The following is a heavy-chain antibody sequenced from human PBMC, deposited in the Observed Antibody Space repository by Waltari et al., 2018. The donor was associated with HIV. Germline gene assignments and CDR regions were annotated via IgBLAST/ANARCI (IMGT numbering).Heavy chain of an antibody. CDR2: ISTDGNNK. J-gene: IGHJ4*02. CDR3: QRDSLLYLNYYFDS. CDR1: VFTFSTYG. D-gene: IGHD3-16*01. Sequence: QVQLVESGGGVVRPGRSLRLSCAASVFTFSTYGLHWVRQAPGKGLEWVAGISTDGNNKYYADSVKGRFTMSRDNDRNTVYLQMNSLRAEDTAVYYCQRDSLLYLNYYFDSWGQGTLVTVSS. V-gene: IGHV3-30*06.